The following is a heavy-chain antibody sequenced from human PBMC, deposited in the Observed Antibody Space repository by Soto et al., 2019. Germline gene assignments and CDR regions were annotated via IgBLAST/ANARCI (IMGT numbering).Heavy chain of an antibody. Sequence: PGESLRLSCAASGFTCDTYAMHWVRQAPGKGLEWVAVISYDGSNQFYAGSVKGRFTVSRDNSKNTLYLQVNSLRNDDTAVYYCTRGLLTDFFDYWGQGA. CDR3: TRGLLTDFFDY. J-gene: IGHJ4*02. CDR2: ISYDGSNQ. V-gene: IGHV3-30-3*01. CDR1: GFTCDTYA.